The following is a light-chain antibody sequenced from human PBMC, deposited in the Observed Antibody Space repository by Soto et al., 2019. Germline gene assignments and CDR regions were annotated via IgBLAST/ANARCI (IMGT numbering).Light chain of an antibody. CDR3: QQYNSYSWT. V-gene: IGKV1-5*01. J-gene: IGKJ1*01. CDR2: DAS. Sequence: DIPMTQSPCPLSASVGDKVNITCRASQSISSWLAWYQQKPGKAPKLLIYDASSLESGVPSRFSGSGSGTEFTLTISSLQPDDFATYYCQQYNSYSWTFGQGTKVDIK. CDR1: QSISSW.